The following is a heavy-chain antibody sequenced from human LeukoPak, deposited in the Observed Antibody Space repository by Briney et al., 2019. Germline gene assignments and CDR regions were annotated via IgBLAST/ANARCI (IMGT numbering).Heavy chain of an antibody. CDR2: ISSSRGNAI. Sequence: PGWSLRHSCAASRFTCITYAMNWVRQAAGTGREWVAYISSSRGNAIYYADSVRGRFTISREDAKNSLYLQMRSLRAEDTAVYYCAKEVAGYDTSWLHAFDIWGQGAMVTVSS. J-gene: IGHJ3*02. CDR1: RFTCITYA. V-gene: IGHV3-48*04. CDR3: AKEVAGYDTSWLHAFDI. D-gene: IGHD2-2*01.